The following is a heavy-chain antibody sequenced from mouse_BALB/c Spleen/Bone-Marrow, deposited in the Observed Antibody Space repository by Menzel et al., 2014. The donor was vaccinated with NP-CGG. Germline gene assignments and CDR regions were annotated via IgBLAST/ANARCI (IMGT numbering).Heavy chain of an antibody. D-gene: IGHD2-1*01. CDR3: ARYGNYFDY. CDR1: GISITTGNYR. V-gene: IGHV3-5*02. J-gene: IGHJ2*01. CDR2: IYYSGTI. Sequence: EVKLMESGPGLVKPSQTVSLTCTVTGISITTGNYRWSWIRQFPGDKLEWIGYIYYSGTITYNPSLTSRTTITRDTSKNQFFLEMNSLTAEDTDTYYCARYGNYFDYWGQGTTLTVSS.